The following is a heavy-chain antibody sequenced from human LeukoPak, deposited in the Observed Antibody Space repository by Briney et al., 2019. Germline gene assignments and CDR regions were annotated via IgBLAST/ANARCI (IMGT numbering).Heavy chain of an antibody. D-gene: IGHD2-2*01. V-gene: IGHV1-2*02. CDR1: GYTFTSYD. CDR2: INPNSGGT. CDR3: ARGWVPIVVVGGSFDP. J-gene: IGHJ5*02. Sequence: GASVKVSCKASGYTFTSYDINWVRQATGQGLEWMGWINPNSGGTNYAQKFQGRVTMTRDTSISTAYMELSRLRSDDTAVYYCARGWVPIVVVGGSFDPWGQGTLVTVSS.